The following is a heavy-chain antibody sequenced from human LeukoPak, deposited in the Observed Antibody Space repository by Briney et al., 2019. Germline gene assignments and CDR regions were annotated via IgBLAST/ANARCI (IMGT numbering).Heavy chain of an antibody. J-gene: IGHJ6*03. CDR2: ICSGGST. Sequence: SGGSLRLSCAASGFTVSSNYMSWVRQAPGKGLEWVSVICSGGSTYYADSVKGRFTISRDNSKNTLYLQMNSLRAEDTAVYYCARAPSPGRTRDYYYYYMDVWGKGTTVTVSS. D-gene: IGHD1-14*01. CDR3: ARAPSPGRTRDYYYYYMDV. CDR1: GFTVSSNY. V-gene: IGHV3-53*01.